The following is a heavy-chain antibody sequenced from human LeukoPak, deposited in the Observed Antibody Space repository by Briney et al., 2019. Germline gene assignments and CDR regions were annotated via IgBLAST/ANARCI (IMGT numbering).Heavy chain of an antibody. V-gene: IGHV5-51*01. J-gene: IGHJ4*02. CDR2: IYPGDSDT. D-gene: IGHD1-26*01. CDR3: AIRYSGSYNDY. CDR1: GSRFTDYW. Sequence: GGSLQISCQGSGSRFTDYWIGWVRQLPGKGLEWMGIIYPGDSDTRYSPSFQGQVTISADKSISTAYLQWSSLKTSDTAMYYCAIRYSGSYNDYWGQGTLVTVSS.